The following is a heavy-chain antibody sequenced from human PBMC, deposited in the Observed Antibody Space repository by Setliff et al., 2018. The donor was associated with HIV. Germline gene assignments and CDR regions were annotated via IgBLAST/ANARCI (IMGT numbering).Heavy chain of an antibody. V-gene: IGHV4-31*03. D-gene: IGHD4-17*01. CDR2: IYHSGST. J-gene: IGHJ4*02. Sequence: SETLSLTCTVSGGSINRGGYYWSWIRQLPGKGLEWIGYIYHSGSTYYNPSLKSRLSISLDMSNNQFSLKVTSVTAADTAVYYCAALTTGYYFDYWGQGTLVTVSS. CDR1: GGSINRGGYY. CDR3: AALTTGYYFDY.